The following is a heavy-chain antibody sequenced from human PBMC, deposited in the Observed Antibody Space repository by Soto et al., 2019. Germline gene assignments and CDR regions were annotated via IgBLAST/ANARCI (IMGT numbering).Heavy chain of an antibody. V-gene: IGHV3-23*04. J-gene: IGHJ4*02. D-gene: IGHD6-19*01. CDR3: AKDRGGFANGWEYFDF. CDR2: VSGRGANT. CDR1: GFTFSSYT. Sequence: DVQLVESGGGFVQPGGSLRVSCAASGFTFSSYTMGWVRQAPGKGLEWVSSVSGRGANTYYADSVKGRFTISRDKSKNTLYLQMNNLRGEDTAVYYCAKDRGGFANGWEYFDFWGQGTLVIVSS.